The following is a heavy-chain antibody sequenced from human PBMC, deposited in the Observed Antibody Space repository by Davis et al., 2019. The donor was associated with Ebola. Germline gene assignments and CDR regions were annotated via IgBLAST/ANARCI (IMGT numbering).Heavy chain of an antibody. J-gene: IGHJ2*01. CDR2: ISYDGSNK. CDR3: ARCREIIVHYWYFDL. Sequence: GGSLRLSCAASGFTFSSYAMHWVRQAPGKGLEWVAVISYDGSNKYYADSVKGRFTISRDNSKNTLYLQINSLRAEDTAVYYCARCREIIVHYWYFDLWGRGTLVTVSS. D-gene: IGHD1-26*01. V-gene: IGHV3-30-3*01. CDR1: GFTFSSYA.